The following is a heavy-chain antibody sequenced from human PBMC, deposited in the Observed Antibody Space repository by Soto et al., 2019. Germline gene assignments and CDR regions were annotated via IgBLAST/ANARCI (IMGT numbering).Heavy chain of an antibody. CDR3: ARLLTEGATYREDAFDM. D-gene: IGHD1-26*01. V-gene: IGHV1-18*01. J-gene: IGHJ3*02. CDR2: ISTYNGKT. Sequence: QLQLVQSGGEVKTPGASVKVSCTTSGYTFTSHGISWVRQAPGQGLEWMGWISTYNGKTDYAQKFQGRVTMTADTRTSTVYSDVRSLRSDDTAVYYCARLLTEGATYREDAFDMWGQGTKVTVSS. CDR1: GYTFTSHG.